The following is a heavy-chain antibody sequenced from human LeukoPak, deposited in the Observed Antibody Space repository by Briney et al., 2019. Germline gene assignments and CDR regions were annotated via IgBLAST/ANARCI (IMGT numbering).Heavy chain of an antibody. J-gene: IGHJ4*02. V-gene: IGHV4-4*02. D-gene: IGHD6-13*01. CDR3: ARDDVAAANFDY. Sequence: SETLSLTCAVSGDSISSTNWWNWVRQPPGKGLEWIGEIDHRGNTNYNPSLKSRVTISVDRSKNQFSLKLSSVTAADTAVYYCARDDVAAANFDYWGQGTLVTVSS. CDR2: IDHRGNT. CDR1: GDSISSTNW.